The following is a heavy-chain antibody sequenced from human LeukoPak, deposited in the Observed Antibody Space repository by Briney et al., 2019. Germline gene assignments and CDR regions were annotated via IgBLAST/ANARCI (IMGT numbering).Heavy chain of an antibody. CDR2: VHLDGRT. CDR3: AREGGFYRPLDY. Sequence: SETLSLTCGVSGGSVSSTNWWTWIRQPPGKGLGWIGEVHLDGRTNFNPSLKSRLTMSVDLSENHVSLKLTSVTAADTAVYYCAREGGFYRPLDYAGQGTLVTVSS. CDR1: GGSVSSTNW. J-gene: IGHJ4*02. D-gene: IGHD6-25*01. V-gene: IGHV4-4*02.